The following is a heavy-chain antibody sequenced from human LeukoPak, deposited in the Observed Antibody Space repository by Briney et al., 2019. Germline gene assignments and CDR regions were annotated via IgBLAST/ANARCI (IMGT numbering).Heavy chain of an antibody. J-gene: IGHJ4*01. CDR1: GGSFSGYY. CDR2: INHSGST. Sequence: SETLSLTCAVYGGSFSGYYWSWIRQPPGKGLEWIGEINHSGSTNYNPSLKSRVTMSVDTSKNQFSLKLSSVTAADTAVYYCARATVDSSGVYPLFQFGYWG. CDR3: ARATVDSSGVYPLFQFGY. V-gene: IGHV4-34*01. D-gene: IGHD3-22*01.